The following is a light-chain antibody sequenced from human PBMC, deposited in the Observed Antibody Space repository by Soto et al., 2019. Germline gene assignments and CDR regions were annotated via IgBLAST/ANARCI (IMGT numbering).Light chain of an antibody. CDR2: GSF. V-gene: IGKV3-15*01. J-gene: IGKJ5*01. Sequence: EIVLAQSPVTLSASPGEIATLSCSASQSVDNNVAWYQQKPGQAPRLLIVGSFARATGIPARFSGSGSGSEFTLTISGLQSEDFAVYYCQQYNDRPPINFGQGTRLEIK. CDR1: QSVDNN. CDR3: QQYNDRPPIN.